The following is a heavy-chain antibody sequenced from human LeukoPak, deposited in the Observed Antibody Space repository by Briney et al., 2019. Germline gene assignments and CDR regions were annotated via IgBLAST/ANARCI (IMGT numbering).Heavy chain of an antibody. J-gene: IGHJ4*02. CDR3: ARGGSYSGYDLGWPD. V-gene: IGHV1-2*02. CDR1: GYTFIGYY. D-gene: IGHD5-12*01. Sequence: ASVKVSCKASGYTFIGYYIHWVRQAPGQGLEWMGWIYPNSGGTNYAQKLQGRVTTTTDTSTSTAYMELRSLRSDDTAVYYCARGGSYSGYDLGWPDWGQGTLVTVSS. CDR2: IYPNSGGT.